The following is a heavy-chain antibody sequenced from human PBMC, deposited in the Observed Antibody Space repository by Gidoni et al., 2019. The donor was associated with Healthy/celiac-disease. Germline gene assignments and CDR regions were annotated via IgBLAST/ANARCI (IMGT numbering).Heavy chain of an antibody. Sequence: QVQLVESGGGVVQPGRSLRLSCAASGFTFSSYAMHWVRQAPGKGLEWVAVISYDGSNKYYADSVKGRFTISRDNSKNTLYLQMNSLRAEDTAVYYCARDPEGGSYGRFDYWGQGTLVTVSS. V-gene: IGHV3-30-3*01. CDR2: ISYDGSNK. CDR3: ARDPEGGSYGRFDY. D-gene: IGHD1-26*01. J-gene: IGHJ4*02. CDR1: GFTFSSYA.